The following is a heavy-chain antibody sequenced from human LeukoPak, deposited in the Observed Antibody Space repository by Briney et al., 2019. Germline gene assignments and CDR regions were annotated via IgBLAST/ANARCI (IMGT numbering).Heavy chain of an antibody. CDR2: ISGSGGNT. V-gene: IGHV3-23*01. D-gene: IGHD2-15*01. CDR3: AKSLSRSGYDY. Sequence: PGGSLRLSCAASGFTFSSYAMTWVRQAPGKGLEWVPAISGSGGNTYYADSVKGRFTISRDNSKNTLYLQMNSLRAEDTAVYYCAKSLSRSGYDYWGQGTLVTVSS. J-gene: IGHJ4*02. CDR1: GFTFSSYA.